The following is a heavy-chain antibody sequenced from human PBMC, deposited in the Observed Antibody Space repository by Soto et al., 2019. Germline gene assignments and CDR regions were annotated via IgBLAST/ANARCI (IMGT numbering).Heavy chain of an antibody. CDR1: GGTFSSYP. V-gene: IGHV1-69*12. D-gene: IGHD5-12*01. CDR2: IIPIFGTA. Sequence: QVQLVQSGAEVKKPGSSVTVSCKASGGTFSSYPLSWVRQAPGQGPEWMGGIIPIFGTANYAQKFQGSVTIPADESTGTAYMELSSLRSEDTAVYYCARGNHRWLQLWYFDLLGRGTLVTVSS. J-gene: IGHJ2*01. CDR3: ARGNHRWLQLWYFDL.